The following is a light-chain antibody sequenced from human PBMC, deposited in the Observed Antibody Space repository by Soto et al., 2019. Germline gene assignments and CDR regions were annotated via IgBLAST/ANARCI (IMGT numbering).Light chain of an antibody. CDR3: QQHYDTPLT. V-gene: IGKV4-1*01. CDR1: QNILHTNNKNY. CDR2: WAS. J-gene: IGKJ4*01. Sequence: DIVMTQSPDSLAVSLGGTTTINCKSSQNILHTNNKNYLGWYQQRPGQAPKLLLYWASVRESGVPERFSGSGSGTDFTLTISSLQPEDVAVYYCQQHYDTPLTFGGGTRVEIK.